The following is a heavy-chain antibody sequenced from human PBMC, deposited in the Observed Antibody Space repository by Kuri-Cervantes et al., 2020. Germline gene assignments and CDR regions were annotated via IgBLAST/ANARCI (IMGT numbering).Heavy chain of an antibody. CDR2: INWNSGSI. V-gene: IGHV3-9*01. D-gene: IGHD3-10*01. CDR1: GFTFDDYA. Sequence: GGSLRLSCAASGFTFDDYAMHWVRQAPGKGLEWVSGINWNSGSIGYADSVKGRFTISRDNAKNSLYLQMNSLRAEDTAVYYCARDVPLSGSGSYEDYYGMDVWGQGTTVTVSS. CDR3: ARDVPLSGSGSYEDYYGMDV. J-gene: IGHJ6*02.